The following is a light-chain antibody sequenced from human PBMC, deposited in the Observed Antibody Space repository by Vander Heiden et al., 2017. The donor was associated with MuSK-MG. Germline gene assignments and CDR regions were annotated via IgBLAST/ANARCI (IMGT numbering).Light chain of an antibody. J-gene: IGKJ1*01. Sequence: DILMTQTPLSLSVTPGQPASISCRSSQSLLHSDGKTYFYWYVQKAGQPPQLLIYEGSNRCSGVSDRISGSGSGTDFTLQISRVEAEDVGIYYCMQSMQFPSTFGQGTKVEIK. V-gene: IGKV2D-29*01. CDR1: QSLLHSDGKTY. CDR3: MQSMQFPST. CDR2: EGS.